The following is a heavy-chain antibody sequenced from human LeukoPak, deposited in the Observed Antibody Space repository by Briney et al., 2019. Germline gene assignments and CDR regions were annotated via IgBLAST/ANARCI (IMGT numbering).Heavy chain of an antibody. D-gene: IGHD1-26*01. Sequence: GGSLRLSCAASGFTFSSYGMHWVRQAPGKGPEWVAVISYDGSNKYYADSVKGRFTISRDNSKNTLYLQMNSLRAEDTAVYYCAKDWEQLDYWGQGTLVTVSS. CDR1: GFTFSSYG. V-gene: IGHV3-30*18. CDR2: ISYDGSNK. J-gene: IGHJ4*02. CDR3: AKDWEQLDY.